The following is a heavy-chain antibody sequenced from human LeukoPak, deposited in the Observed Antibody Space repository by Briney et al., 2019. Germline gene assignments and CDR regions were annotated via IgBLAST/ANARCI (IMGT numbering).Heavy chain of an antibody. J-gene: IGHJ1*01. D-gene: IGHD2-8*01. CDR1: GYTFTRYG. V-gene: IGHV1-18*01. Sequence: GASVKVSCKASGYTFTRYGISWVRQAPGQGLEWMGWISPYNGKTNYAQKFQGRITMTTDTSTSTAYMELRSLRSDDTAVYYCASRHCTYGVCYGECEYFQDWGQGTLVTVSS. CDR2: ISPYNGKT. CDR3: ASRHCTYGVCYGECEYFQD.